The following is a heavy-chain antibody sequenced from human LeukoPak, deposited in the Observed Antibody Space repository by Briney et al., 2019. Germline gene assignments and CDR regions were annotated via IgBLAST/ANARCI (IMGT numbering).Heavy chain of an antibody. Sequence: PGGSLRLSCAASGFTFSSHWMTWVRQAPGKGLEWAANITQDGSETYYVDSVKGRFTVSRDNAKNSLFLQMTSLRAEDTAVYYCARHTFYRYDYWGQGALVTVSS. CDR1: GFTFSSHW. V-gene: IGHV3-7*04. CDR3: ARHTFYRYDY. CDR2: ITQDGSET. D-gene: IGHD3-16*01. J-gene: IGHJ4*02.